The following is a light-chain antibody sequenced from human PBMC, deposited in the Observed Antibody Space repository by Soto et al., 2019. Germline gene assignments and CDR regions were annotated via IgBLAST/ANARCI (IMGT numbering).Light chain of an antibody. J-gene: IGKJ4*01. CDR1: QSISTY. Sequence: DIQMTQSPSSLSASVGNRVTITCRASQSISTYLNWYQKKPGKAPNLLIYDASRLQSGVPSRFSGSGGGTDFTLSISSVQPEDFATYFCQQSNSSPPTFGGGTKVDIK. CDR3: QQSNSSPPT. CDR2: DAS. V-gene: IGKV1-39*01.